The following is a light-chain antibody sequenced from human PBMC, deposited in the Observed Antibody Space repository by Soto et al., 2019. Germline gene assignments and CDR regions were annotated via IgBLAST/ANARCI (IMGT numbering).Light chain of an antibody. CDR1: QSVSSSY. Sequence: EIVLTHSPGTLSLSPWERATLSCWASQSVSSSYLACYQQKPGQAPRLLIYGASNRATGIPDRFSGSGSGTDFSRTISRLEPEDFAVYYCQQYDTSPRTFGQGTKVDIK. J-gene: IGKJ1*01. CDR2: GAS. V-gene: IGKV3-20*01. CDR3: QQYDTSPRT.